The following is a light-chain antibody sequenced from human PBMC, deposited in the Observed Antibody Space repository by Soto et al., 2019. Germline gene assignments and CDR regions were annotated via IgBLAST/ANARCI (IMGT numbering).Light chain of an antibody. V-gene: IGKV3-11*01. Sequence: EIVLTQSPATLSLSPGERATLSCRASQSVSSYLAWYQQKPGQAPRLLIYDASNSTTGIPARFSGSGSGTDFTLTISIQEPEDFAVYYCQQHNNWTPTWTFGQGTKVEIK. CDR3: QQHNNWTPTWT. CDR2: DAS. J-gene: IGKJ1*01. CDR1: QSVSSY.